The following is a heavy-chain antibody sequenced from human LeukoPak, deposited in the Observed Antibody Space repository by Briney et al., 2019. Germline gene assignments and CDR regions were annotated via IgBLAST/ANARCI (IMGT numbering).Heavy chain of an antibody. D-gene: IGHD2-2*01. CDR3: AKVSRGYCSSTSCYLDY. Sequence: GGSLRLSCAASGFTFSDYYMSWIRQAPGKGLEWVSYISSSGSTIYYADSVKGRFTISRDNSKNTLYLQMNSLRAEDTAVYYCAKVSRGYCSSTSCYLDYWGQGTLVTVSS. CDR1: GFTFSDYY. J-gene: IGHJ4*02. V-gene: IGHV3-11*04. CDR2: ISSSGSTI.